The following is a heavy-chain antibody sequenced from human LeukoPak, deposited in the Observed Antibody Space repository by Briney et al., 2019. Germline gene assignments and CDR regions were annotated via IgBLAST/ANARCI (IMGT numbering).Heavy chain of an antibody. CDR1: GFTFSTNG. CDR3: ARDSIVGATAGGDY. Sequence: PGGSLRLSCAASGFTFSTNGRNWVRQAPGKGLEWVSSVCSTSIYVYYSDSVKGRFTISRDNAKNSLYLQMNSLGAEDTAVYYCARDSIVGATAGGDYWGQGTLVTVSS. V-gene: IGHV3-21*01. J-gene: IGHJ4*02. D-gene: IGHD1-26*01. CDR2: VCSTSIYV.